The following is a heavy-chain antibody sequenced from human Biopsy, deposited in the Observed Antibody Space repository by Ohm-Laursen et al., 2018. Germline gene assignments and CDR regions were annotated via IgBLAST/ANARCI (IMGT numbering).Heavy chain of an antibody. CDR3: ARDSEYGDYRNYYYGMDV. V-gene: IGHV1-8*01. CDR1: GYTFTSFD. Sequence: SVKVSCKASGYTFTSFDINWVRQATGQGLEWMGWMNPNSGNTGYARKLQGRVTMTRNTSISTAYMELSSLRSEDTAVYYCARDSEYGDYRNYYYGMDVWGQGTTVTVSS. CDR2: MNPNSGNT. J-gene: IGHJ6*02. D-gene: IGHD4-17*01.